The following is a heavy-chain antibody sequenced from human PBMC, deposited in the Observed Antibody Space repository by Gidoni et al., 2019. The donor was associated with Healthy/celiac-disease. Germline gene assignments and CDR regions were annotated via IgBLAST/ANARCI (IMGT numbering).Heavy chain of an antibody. D-gene: IGHD5-12*01. V-gene: IGHV3-74*01. J-gene: IGHJ4*02. Sequence: EVQLVESGGGLVKPGGPLGLHCAAARFTFSIYWMHWVRQAPGKGLMAVSSINSDGSSTSYADSVKGRFTISRYNAKNTLYLQMNSLRAEDTAVYYCARDGYNYGDYWGQGTLVTVSS. CDR3: ARDGYNYGDY. CDR1: RFTFSIYW. CDR2: INSDGSST.